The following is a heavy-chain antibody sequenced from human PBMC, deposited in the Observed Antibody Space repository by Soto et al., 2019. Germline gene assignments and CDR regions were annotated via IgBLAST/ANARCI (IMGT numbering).Heavy chain of an antibody. D-gene: IGHD2-15*01. CDR2: ISAYNGNT. CDR3: ARDAPCSGGSCYQREYYYYYGMDV. V-gene: IGHV1-18*01. Sequence: QVQLVQSGAEVKKPGASVKVSCKASGYTFTSYGISWVRQAPGQGLEWMGWISAYNGNTNYAQKLQGRLTMTTDTSTSTAYMELRSLRSDDTALYYCARDAPCSGGSCYQREYYYYYGMDVWGQGTTVTVSS. J-gene: IGHJ6*02. CDR1: GYTFTSYG.